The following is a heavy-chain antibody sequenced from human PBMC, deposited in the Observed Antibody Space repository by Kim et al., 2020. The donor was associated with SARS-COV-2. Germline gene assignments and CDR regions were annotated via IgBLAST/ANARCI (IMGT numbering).Heavy chain of an antibody. V-gene: IGHV4-39*01. J-gene: IGHJ4*02. Sequence: KSRVTISVDTSKNQFSLKLSSVTAADTAVYYCARRVRYYGSGSYYAPFDYWGQGTLVTVSS. CDR3: ARRVRYYGSGSYYAPFDY. D-gene: IGHD3-10*01.